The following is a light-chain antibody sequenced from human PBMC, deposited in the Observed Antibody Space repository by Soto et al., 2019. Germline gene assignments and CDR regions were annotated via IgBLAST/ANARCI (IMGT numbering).Light chain of an antibody. CDR1: QTISSQS. Sequence: EIVLTQSPGTLSVSPGERATLSCRSSQTISSQSLAWYQQKHGQAPSLLIYGTSSRATGTPDRFSGSGSGTDFTLTISRLEPEDSAIYYCQQYGSWTFGQGTKVEIK. J-gene: IGKJ1*01. CDR2: GTS. CDR3: QQYGSWT. V-gene: IGKV3-20*01.